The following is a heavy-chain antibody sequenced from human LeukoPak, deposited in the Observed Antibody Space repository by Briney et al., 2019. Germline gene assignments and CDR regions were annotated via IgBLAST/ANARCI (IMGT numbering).Heavy chain of an antibody. D-gene: IGHD3-22*01. J-gene: IGHJ5*01. CDR3: ARGALYYYDSSGFGNWFDS. V-gene: IGHV1-2*02. CDR1: GYTFSDYY. CDR2: INPKSGGT. Sequence: GASVKVSCKASGYTFSDYYLHWVRQAPGQGLEWMGWINPKSGGTKYAQKFQGRVNMTRDTSISTAYMELTRLTSDDSATYYCARGALYYYDSSGFGNWFDSWGQGTLVTVSS.